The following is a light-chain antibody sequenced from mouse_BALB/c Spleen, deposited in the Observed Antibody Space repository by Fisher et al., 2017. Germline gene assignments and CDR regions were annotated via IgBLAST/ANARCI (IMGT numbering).Light chain of an antibody. J-gene: IGKJ2*01. CDR1: SSVSY. CDR3: QQRSSYPYT. CDR2: STS. Sequence: IVLTQTTAIMSASLGEEITLTCSASSSVSYMHWYQQKSGTSPKLLIYSTSNLASGVPSRFSGSGSGTSYSLTISSMEAEDAATYYCQQRSSYPYTFGGGTKLEIK. V-gene: IGKV4-80*01.